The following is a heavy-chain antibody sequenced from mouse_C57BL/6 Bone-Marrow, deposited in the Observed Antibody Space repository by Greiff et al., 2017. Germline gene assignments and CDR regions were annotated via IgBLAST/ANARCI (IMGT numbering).Heavy chain of an antibody. CDR1: GYPFTDYY. J-gene: IGHJ3*01. Sequence: VQLQQSGPELVKPGASVKISCKASGYPFTDYYMNWVKQSHGKSLEWIGDINPNNGGTSYNQKFKGKATLTVDKSSSTAYMELRSLTSEDSAVYYWAREGPMIKFGDWGQGTLVTVSA. CDR3: AREGPMIKFGD. V-gene: IGHV1-26*01. CDR2: INPNNGGT. D-gene: IGHD2-4*01.